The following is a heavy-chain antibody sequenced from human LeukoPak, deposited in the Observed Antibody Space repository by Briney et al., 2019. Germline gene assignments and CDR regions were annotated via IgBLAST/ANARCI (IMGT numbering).Heavy chain of an antibody. CDR2: INPNSGGT. CDR1: GYTFTGYY. Sequence: ASVKVSCTASGYTFTGYYMHWVRQAPGQGLEWMGWINPNSGGTNYAQKFQGWVTMTRDTSISTAYMELSRLRSDDTAVYHCARDRGMTTVTSAYYYYGMDVWGQGTTVTVSS. D-gene: IGHD4-17*01. V-gene: IGHV1-2*04. J-gene: IGHJ6*02. CDR3: ARDRGMTTVTSAYYYYGMDV.